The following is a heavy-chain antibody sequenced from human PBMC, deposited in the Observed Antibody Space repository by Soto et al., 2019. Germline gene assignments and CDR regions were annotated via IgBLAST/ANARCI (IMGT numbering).Heavy chain of an antibody. CDR2: IYYSGST. D-gene: IGHD2-15*01. CDR3: ARAVVVEMGIDY. CDR1: GGSISSGGYY. V-gene: IGHV4-31*03. Sequence: QVQLQESGPGLVKPSQTLSLTCTVSGGSISSGGYYWSWIRQHPGKGLEWIGYIYYSGSTYYNPSLKSRVTISVDTSQNQFSLKLSSVTAADTAVYYCARAVVVEMGIDYWGQGTLVTVSS. J-gene: IGHJ4*02.